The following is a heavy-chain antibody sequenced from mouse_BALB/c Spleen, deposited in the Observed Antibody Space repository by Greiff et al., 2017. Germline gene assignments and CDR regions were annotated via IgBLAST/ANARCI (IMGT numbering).Heavy chain of an antibody. CDR3: ARYGYYYGSSPYYYAMDY. Sequence: EVKLVESGPSLVKPSQTLSLTCSVTGDSITSGYWNWIRKFPGNKLEYMGYISYSGSTYYNPSLKSRISITRDTSKNQYYLQLNSVTTEDTATYYCARYGYYYGSSPYYYAMDYWGQGTSVTVSS. CDR2: ISYSGST. J-gene: IGHJ4*01. CDR1: GDSITSGY. D-gene: IGHD1-1*01. V-gene: IGHV3-8*02.